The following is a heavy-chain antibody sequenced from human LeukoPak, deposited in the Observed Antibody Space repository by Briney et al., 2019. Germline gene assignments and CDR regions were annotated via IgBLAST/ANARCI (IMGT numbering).Heavy chain of an antibody. CDR2: IYSGGST. CDR3: AKTQDSSGYIAYDI. V-gene: IGHV3-66*02. Sequence: GGSLRLSCAASVFTVSSNYMSWVRQAPGKGLEWVSVIYSGGSTYYADSVKGRFTISRDNSKNTLYLQMNSLRTEDTAVYYCAKTQDSSGYIAYDIWGQGTMVTVSS. CDR1: VFTVSSNY. J-gene: IGHJ3*02. D-gene: IGHD3-22*01.